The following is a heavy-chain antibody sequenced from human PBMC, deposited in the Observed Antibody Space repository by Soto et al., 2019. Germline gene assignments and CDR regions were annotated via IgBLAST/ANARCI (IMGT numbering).Heavy chain of an antibody. CDR2: ISGSGGST. CDR3: AKDRGIVGADYYYYYGMDV. CDR1: GFTFSSYA. J-gene: IGHJ6*02. D-gene: IGHD1-26*01. V-gene: IGHV3-23*01. Sequence: GGSLRLSCAASGFTFSSYAMSWVRQAPGKGLEWVSAISGSGGSTYYADSVKGRFTISRDNSKNTLYLQMNSLRAEDTAVYYCAKDRGIVGADYYYYYGMDVWGQGTTVTVSS.